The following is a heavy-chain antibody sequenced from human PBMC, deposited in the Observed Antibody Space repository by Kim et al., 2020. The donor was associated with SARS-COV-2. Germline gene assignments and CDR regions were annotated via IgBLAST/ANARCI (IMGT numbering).Heavy chain of an antibody. CDR2: IPGSGGST. D-gene: IGHD3-16*01. CDR1: GFTFNSRA. J-gene: IGHJ4*02. V-gene: IGHV3-23*01. CDR3: ATGGNLGAFDS. Sequence: GGSLRLSCAASGFTFNSRAMSWVRQAPGKGLEWVSTIPGSGGSTFYADSVRGRFTISRDNSKNTQYLQMNSLRAEDTAIYYCATGGNLGAFDSWGQGTLVTVSS.